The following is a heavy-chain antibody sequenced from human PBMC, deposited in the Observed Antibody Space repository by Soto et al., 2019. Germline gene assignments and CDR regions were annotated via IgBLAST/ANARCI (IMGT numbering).Heavy chain of an antibody. Sequence: SETLSLTCIVSGDSINSGDYYWSWIRQPPGKGLEWIGNIHFSGRTYYSPSLKSRATMSTDTSKNQFSLRLTYVTSADTAVYYCARDKQGFSYGYGSQYFYYHGLDVWGQGTTVTVSS. J-gene: IGHJ6*02. CDR3: ARDKQGFSYGYGSQYFYYHGLDV. CDR2: IHFSGRT. D-gene: IGHD5-18*01. V-gene: IGHV4-30-4*01. CDR1: GDSINSGDYY.